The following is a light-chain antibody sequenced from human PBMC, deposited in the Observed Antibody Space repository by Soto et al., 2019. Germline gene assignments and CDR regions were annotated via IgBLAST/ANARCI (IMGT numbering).Light chain of an antibody. CDR3: QQYGSSPLT. Sequence: EFVLTQSPDTLSLSPGERATLSCSASQSVRSNYLAWYQQKPGQAPRFLSYDASSRATGIPDRFSGSGSGTDFTLTISRLDPADFAVYYYQQYGSSPLTFGGGTKVEIK. J-gene: IGKJ4*01. CDR2: DAS. V-gene: IGKV3-20*01. CDR1: QSVRSNY.